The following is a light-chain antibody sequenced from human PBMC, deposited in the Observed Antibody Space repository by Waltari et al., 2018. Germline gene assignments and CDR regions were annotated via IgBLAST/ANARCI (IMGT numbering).Light chain of an antibody. V-gene: IGKV3-15*01. CDR1: QSVRSS. Sequence: EIVMTQSPVALSVSPGERATLSCRASQSVRSSLAWYQQRPGQTPRLVKYDVSTRANGIPARFSGSGSGTEFTLTISSLQSEDFAVYYCQQYNTWPGTFGQGTKLEIK. J-gene: IGKJ2*01. CDR3: QQYNTWPGT. CDR2: DVS.